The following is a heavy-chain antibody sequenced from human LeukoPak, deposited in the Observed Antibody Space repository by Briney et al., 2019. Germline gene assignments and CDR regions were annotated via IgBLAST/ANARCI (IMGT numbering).Heavy chain of an antibody. Sequence: SETLSLTCIVSGGSISSSSHYWGWIRQSPGKGLEWIGYIYYSGSTNYNPSLKSRVTISVDTSKNQFSLKLSSVTAADTAVYYCARGGKQQLRPGFDYWGQGTLVTVSS. CDR2: IYYSGST. V-gene: IGHV4-61*05. CDR3: ARGGKQQLRPGFDY. J-gene: IGHJ4*02. CDR1: GGSISSSSHY. D-gene: IGHD6-13*01.